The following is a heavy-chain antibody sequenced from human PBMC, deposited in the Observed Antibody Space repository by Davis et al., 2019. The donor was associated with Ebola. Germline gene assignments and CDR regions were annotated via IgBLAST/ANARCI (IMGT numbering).Heavy chain of an antibody. V-gene: IGHV5-51*01. CDR1: GFSFTSHW. J-gene: IGHJ4*02. CDR3: VLWGGRGYRNIDS. CDR2: IYPGDSDT. D-gene: IGHD5-12*01. Sequence: GESLKISCKTSGFSFTSHWIAWVRQMPGKGLEWMGLIYPGDSDTRYSPSFEGRVTISADKSIATSYLQWSSLKASDTAMYYCVLWGGRGYRNIDSWGQGALVTVSS.